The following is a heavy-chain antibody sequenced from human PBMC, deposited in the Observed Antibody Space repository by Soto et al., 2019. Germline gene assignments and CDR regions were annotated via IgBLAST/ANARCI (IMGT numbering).Heavy chain of an antibody. CDR2: INPSGGST. Sequence: ASVKVSCKASGYTFTSYYMHWVRQAPGQGLEWMGIINPSGGSTSYAQKFQGRVTMTRDTSTSTVYMELSSLRSEDTAVYYCARDPPYYDSSGYYSFGYYGMDVWAQGTTVTVS. J-gene: IGHJ6*02. CDR3: ARDPPYYDSSGYYSFGYYGMDV. D-gene: IGHD3-22*01. V-gene: IGHV1-46*03. CDR1: GYTFTSYY.